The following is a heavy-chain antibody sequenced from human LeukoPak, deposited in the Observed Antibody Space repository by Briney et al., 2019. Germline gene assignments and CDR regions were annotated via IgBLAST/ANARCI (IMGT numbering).Heavy chain of an antibody. CDR1: GGSVSSGSYY. D-gene: IGHD3-10*01. Sequence: SETLSLTCTVSGGSVSSGSYYWSWIRQPPGKGLEWIGYIYYSGSTNCNPSLKSRVTISVDTSRNQFSLKLSSVTAADTAVYYCARSFGSGSYFFDYWGQGTLVTVSS. V-gene: IGHV4-61*01. CDR2: IYYSGST. CDR3: ARSFGSGSYFFDY. J-gene: IGHJ4*02.